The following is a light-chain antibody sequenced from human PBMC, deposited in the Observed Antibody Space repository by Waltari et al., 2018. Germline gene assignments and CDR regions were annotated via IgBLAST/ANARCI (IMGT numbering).Light chain of an antibody. V-gene: IGLV2-8*01. CDR2: EVS. Sequence: QSALTQPPSASGSPGQSVTISCPGTSSDVGGYNYVSWYQQHPGKAPKLMIDEVSKRPSGVPDRFSGSKSGNTASLTVSGLQAEDEADYYCSSYAGSNNYVFGTGTKVTVL. J-gene: IGLJ1*01. CDR3: SSYAGSNNYV. CDR1: SSDVGGYNY.